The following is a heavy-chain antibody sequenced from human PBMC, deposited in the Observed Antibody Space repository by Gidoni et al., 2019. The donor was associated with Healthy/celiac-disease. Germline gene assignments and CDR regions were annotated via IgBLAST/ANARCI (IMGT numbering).Heavy chain of an antibody. CDR1: RFPFSSYG. CDR2: ISYDGSNK. Sequence: QVKLVEAGGGAVQPRRSLRLSGAASRFPFSSYGMHWVRQAPGKGLEWLAVISYDGSNKYYADSVKGRFAISRDNSKNTLYLQMNSLRAEDTAVYYCAKGYGDYPYYYYGMDVWGQGTTVTVSS. J-gene: IGHJ6*02. V-gene: IGHV3-30*18. CDR3: AKGYGDYPYYYYGMDV. D-gene: IGHD4-17*01.